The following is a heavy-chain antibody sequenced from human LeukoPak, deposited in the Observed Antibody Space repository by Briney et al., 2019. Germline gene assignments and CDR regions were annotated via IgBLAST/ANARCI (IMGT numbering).Heavy chain of an antibody. J-gene: IGHJ4*02. CDR1: GGSFSGYY. CDR2: INHSGST. V-gene: IGHV4-34*01. D-gene: IGHD3-22*01. CDR3: ARYYYDSSGLDY. Sequence: SETLSLTCAVYGGSFSGYYWSWIRQPPGKGLEWIGEINHSGSTNYNPSLKSRVTISVDTSKNQFSLKLSSVTAADTAVYYCARYYYDSSGLDYWGQGTLVTVSS.